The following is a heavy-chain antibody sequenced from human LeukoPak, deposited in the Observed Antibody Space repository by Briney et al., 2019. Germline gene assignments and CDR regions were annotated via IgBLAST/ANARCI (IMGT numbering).Heavy chain of an antibody. Sequence: GGSLRLSCAASGFTVSGNYMSWVRQAPGKGLEWVAFIRYDGSNKYYADSVKGRFTISRDNSKNTLYLQMNSLRAEDTAVYYCAKGEGDYWGQGTLVTVSS. CDR2: IRYDGSNK. D-gene: IGHD1-26*01. J-gene: IGHJ4*02. CDR3: AKGEGDY. V-gene: IGHV3-30*02. CDR1: GFTVSGNY.